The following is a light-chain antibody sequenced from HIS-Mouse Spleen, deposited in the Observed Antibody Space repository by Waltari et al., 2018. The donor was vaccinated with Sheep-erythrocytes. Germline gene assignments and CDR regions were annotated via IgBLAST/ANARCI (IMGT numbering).Light chain of an antibody. J-gene: IGKJ3*01. CDR1: QSISSY. CDR3: QQSYSTPQFT. V-gene: IGKV1-39*01. Sequence: DIQMTQSPSSLSASVGDRVTITCRASQSISSYVNWFQQKPGKALKLLIYAASRLQSGVSSRFSGSGSGTDFTLTISSLQTEDFATYYCQQSYSTPQFTFGPGTKVDIK. CDR2: AAS.